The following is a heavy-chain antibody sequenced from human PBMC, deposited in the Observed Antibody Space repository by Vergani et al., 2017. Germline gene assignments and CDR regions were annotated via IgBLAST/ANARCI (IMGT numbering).Heavy chain of an antibody. Sequence: QVQLQEPGPGLVKPSETLSLTCTVSGGSISSYYWSWIRQPPGKGLEWIGYIYYSGSTNYNPSHQSRVTISVDTSKNQFSLKLSSVTAADTAVYYCARETYYYDSSGYNYYYCGMDVWGQGTTVTVSS. CDR2: IYYSGST. J-gene: IGHJ6*02. CDR3: ARETYYYDSSGYNYYYCGMDV. D-gene: IGHD3-22*01. V-gene: IGHV4-59*01. CDR1: GGSISSYY.